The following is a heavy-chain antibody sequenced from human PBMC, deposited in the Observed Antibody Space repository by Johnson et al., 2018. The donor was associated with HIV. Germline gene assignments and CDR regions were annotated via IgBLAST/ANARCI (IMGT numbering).Heavy chain of an antibody. V-gene: IGHV3-9*01. J-gene: IGHJ3*02. CDR3: AKGVITFGVVIGPLRAFDI. D-gene: IGHD3-16*02. CDR2: ISWNSGSI. Sequence: VQLVESGGGVVQPGRSLRLSCAASGFTFDDYAMHWVRQAPGKGLELVSGISWNSGSIGYADSVKGRFTISRDNAKNSLYLQMNSLRAEDTALDYCAKGVITFGVVIGPLRAFDIWGQGTVVTVSS. CDR1: GFTFDDYA.